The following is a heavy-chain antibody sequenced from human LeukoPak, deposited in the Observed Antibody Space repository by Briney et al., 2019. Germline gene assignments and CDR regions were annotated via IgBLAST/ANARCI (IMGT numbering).Heavy chain of an antibody. V-gene: IGHV1-18*01. Sequence: ASVKVSCKASGYTFTSYGISWVRQAHGQGLEWMGWISAYNGNTNYAQKLQGRVTMTTDTSTSTAYMELRSLRSDDTAVYYCARDGPLFDYGGNSPRFDYWGQGTLVNVSS. D-gene: IGHD4-23*01. CDR1: GYTFTSYG. CDR3: ARDGPLFDYGGNSPRFDY. CDR2: ISAYNGNT. J-gene: IGHJ4*02.